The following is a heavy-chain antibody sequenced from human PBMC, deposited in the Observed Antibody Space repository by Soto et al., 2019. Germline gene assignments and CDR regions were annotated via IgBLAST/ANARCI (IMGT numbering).Heavy chain of an antibody. V-gene: IGHV3-30-3*01. CDR1: GFTFSSYA. CDR3: AVGAQDV. J-gene: IGHJ6*02. Sequence: PGGCRRLSCAAAGFTFSSYAMHWVRQAPGKGLEWVAVISYDGSNKYYADSVKGRSTISRDNSKNTLYLQMNSLRAEDTAVYYCAVGAQDVWGQGTTVTVSS. CDR2: ISYDGSNK.